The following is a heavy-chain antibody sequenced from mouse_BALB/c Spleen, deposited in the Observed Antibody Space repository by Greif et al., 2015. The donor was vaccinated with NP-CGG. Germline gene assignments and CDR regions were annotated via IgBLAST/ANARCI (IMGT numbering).Heavy chain of an antibody. CDR2: IYPGSGNT. D-gene: IGHD4-1*01. Sequence: QVQLQQSGPELVKPGASVKISCKASGYTFTDYYINWVKQKPGQGLEWIGWIYPGSGNTKYNEKFKGKATLTVDTSPSTAYMQFSSPTSEDTAVYFCARRTGTEAMDYWGQGTSVTVSS. CDR3: ARRTGTEAMDY. V-gene: IGHV1-84*02. J-gene: IGHJ4*01. CDR1: GYTFTDYY.